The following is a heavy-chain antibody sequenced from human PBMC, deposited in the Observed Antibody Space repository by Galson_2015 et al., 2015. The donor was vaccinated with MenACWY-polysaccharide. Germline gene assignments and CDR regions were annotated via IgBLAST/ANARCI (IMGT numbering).Heavy chain of an antibody. D-gene: IGHD2-15*01. CDR2: FNAGNGNT. CDR1: GYTFATYA. Sequence: SVKVSCKASGYTFATYAMHWVRQAPGQGLEWMGWFNAGNGNTNYSQKFQGRLTITWDTSASTACMDLSSLRSEDTGVYYCARDTPGYCSGGSCEDLDYWGQGTLVTVSS. CDR3: ARDTPGYCSGGSCEDLDY. V-gene: IGHV1-3*01. J-gene: IGHJ4*02.